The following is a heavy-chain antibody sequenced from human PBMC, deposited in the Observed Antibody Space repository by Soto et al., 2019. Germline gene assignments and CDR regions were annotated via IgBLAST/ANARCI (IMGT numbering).Heavy chain of an antibody. CDR1: GGSFSDYY. CDR3: ARTPSEIFTGYYITYFDS. Sequence: PSETLSLTCAVYGGSFSDYYWSWIRQPPGKGLEWIGEINHSGDTNYSPSLKSRVTISIDTSKNQFSLKLTSVTAADTAVYYCARTPSEIFTGYYITYFDSCGQGTLVTVSS. D-gene: IGHD3-9*01. J-gene: IGHJ4*02. CDR2: INHSGDT. V-gene: IGHV4-34*01.